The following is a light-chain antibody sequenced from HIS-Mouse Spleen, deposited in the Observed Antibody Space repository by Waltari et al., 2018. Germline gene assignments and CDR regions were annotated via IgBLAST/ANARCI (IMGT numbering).Light chain of an antibody. CDR1: NIGSKS. Sequence: SYVLTQPPSVSVAPGKTARITCGGNNIGSKSVHWYQQKPGQAPVLVVYDDSDRPSGSPERFSGSNSGNTATLTISRVEAEDEADYYCQVWDSSSDHPYVFGTGTKVTVL. CDR2: DDS. J-gene: IGLJ1*01. CDR3: QVWDSSSDHPYV. V-gene: IGLV3-21*03.